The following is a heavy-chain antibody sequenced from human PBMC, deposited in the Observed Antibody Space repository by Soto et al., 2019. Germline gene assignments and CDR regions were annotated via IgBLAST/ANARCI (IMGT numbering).Heavy chain of an antibody. CDR1: GYIFTNNV. D-gene: IGHD5-18*01. CDR3: ARMASFGSLNWFDP. V-gene: IGHV1-8*01. Sequence: ASVKVSCEPSGYIFTNNVVSWVRQATGQGLEWMGWMNPGSGDTGYAQKFPGRVTMTRNISIATAYMELSSLRADDTAIYYCARMASFGSLNWFDPWGQGPLVTVSS. CDR2: MNPGSGDT. J-gene: IGHJ5*02.